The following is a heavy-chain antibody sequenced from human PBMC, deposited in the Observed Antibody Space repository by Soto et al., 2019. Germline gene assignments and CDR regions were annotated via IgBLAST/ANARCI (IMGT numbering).Heavy chain of an antibody. V-gene: IGHV4-61*01. CDR3: ASLRGYSYGGLGY. CDR2: IYYGGIT. CDR1: GGSVSSGSYY. Sequence: QVQLQESGPGLMKPSETLSLTCTVSGGSVSSGSYYWSWIRQPPGKGLDWIGDIYYGGITNYNPSTKNRVTISVDTSKNQFSLKLSSVTAADTAVYYCASLRGYSYGGLGYWGQGTLVTVSS. D-gene: IGHD5-18*01. J-gene: IGHJ4*02.